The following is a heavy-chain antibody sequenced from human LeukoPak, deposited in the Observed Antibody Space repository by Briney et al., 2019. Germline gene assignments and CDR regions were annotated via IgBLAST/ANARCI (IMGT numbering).Heavy chain of an antibody. J-gene: IGHJ5*02. CDR3: ATAGKYRFDN. V-gene: IGHV3-74*01. CDR1: GFIFSNYW. CDR2: MNTDGSTI. D-gene: IGHD6-19*01. Sequence: PGGSLRLSCAASGFIFSNYWMHWVRQAPGEELVWVSRMNTDGSTINYAGYVKGRFTISRDNAKNTLYLQMNSLTTEDTAVYYCATAGKYRFDNWGQGILVTVSS.